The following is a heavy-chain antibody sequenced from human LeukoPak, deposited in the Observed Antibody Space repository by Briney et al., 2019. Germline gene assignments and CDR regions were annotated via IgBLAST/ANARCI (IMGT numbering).Heavy chain of an antibody. CDR2: ISSSSRTI. J-gene: IGHJ4*02. CDR3: ARAGYSFGYYFDY. V-gene: IGHV3-48*02. Sequence: GGSLRLSCGASGFTFSSYSMNWVRQAPGKGLEWVSYISSSSRTIYDADSVEGRFTISRDNAQNSLYLQMNSLRDEDTAVYYCARAGYSFGYYFDYWGQGTLVTVSS. CDR1: GFTFSSYS. D-gene: IGHD5-18*01.